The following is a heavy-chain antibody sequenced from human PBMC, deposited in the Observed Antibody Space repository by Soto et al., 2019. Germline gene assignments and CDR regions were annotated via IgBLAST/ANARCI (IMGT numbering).Heavy chain of an antibody. CDR2: VYYSGST. J-gene: IGHJ5*02. CDR3: ARGGVRGVPWFDP. V-gene: IGHV4-59*12. CDR1: GGSLSRYY. D-gene: IGHD3-10*01. Sequence: SETLSLTCTVSGGSLSRYYWSWIRQPPGKGLEWIGYVYYSGSTTYNPSLNSRVAISVDTSKNQFSLKLSSVTAADTAVYYCARGGVRGVPWFDPWGQGTLVTVSS.